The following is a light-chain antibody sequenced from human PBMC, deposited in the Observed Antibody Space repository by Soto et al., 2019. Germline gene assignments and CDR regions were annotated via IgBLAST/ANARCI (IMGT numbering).Light chain of an antibody. CDR1: SSDVGGYSY. CDR2: EVC. V-gene: IGLV2-14*01. J-gene: IGLJ1*01. Sequence: QSALTQPASVSGPPGQSITISCTRASSDVGGYSYVSWYQQHPGKAPKLMIYEVCNRPSGVSNRVSGAKSGNTASLTISGLQAEDEADYYCSSYTSSSTLYVFGTGTKGTVL. CDR3: SSYTSSSTLYV.